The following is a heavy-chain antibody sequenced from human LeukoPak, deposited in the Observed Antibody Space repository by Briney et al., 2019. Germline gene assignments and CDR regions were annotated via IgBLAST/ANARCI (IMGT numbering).Heavy chain of an antibody. Sequence: SETLSLTCAVSGYSISSGYYWGWIGQPPVKGLEWIGSIYHSGSTNYNPSLKSRVTISVDASKNQFSLKLSSVTAADTAVYYCARDSRYYYDSSGYYSDYWGQGTLVTVSS. J-gene: IGHJ4*02. CDR1: GYSISSGYY. CDR3: ARDSRYYYDSSGYYSDY. CDR2: IYHSGST. D-gene: IGHD3-22*01. V-gene: IGHV4-38-2*02.